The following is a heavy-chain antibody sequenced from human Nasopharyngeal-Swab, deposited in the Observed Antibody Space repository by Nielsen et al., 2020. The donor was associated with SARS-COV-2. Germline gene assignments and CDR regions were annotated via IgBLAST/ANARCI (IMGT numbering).Heavy chain of an antibody. Sequence: ASVKVSCKASGYTFTSYPMHWVRQAPGQRLEWMGWINAGNGNTKYSQKFQGRVTITRDTSASTAYMELSSLRSEDTAVFYCARDLRRGYSYGPTQYYFDYWGQGTLVTVSS. V-gene: IGHV1-3*01. D-gene: IGHD5-18*01. CDR3: ARDLRRGYSYGPTQYYFDY. CDR2: INAGNGNT. J-gene: IGHJ4*02. CDR1: GYTFTSYP.